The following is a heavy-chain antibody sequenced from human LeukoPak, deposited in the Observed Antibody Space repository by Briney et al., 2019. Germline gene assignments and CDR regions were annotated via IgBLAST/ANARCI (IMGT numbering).Heavy chain of an antibody. Sequence: GGPLRLSCAASGFTFSSYAMSWVRQAPGKGLEWVSAISGSGGSTYYADSVKGRFTISRDNSKNTLYLQMNSLRAEDTAVYYCAKDPRYCSSTSCYDRKDYWGQGTLVTVSS. CDR2: ISGSGGST. CDR3: AKDPRYCSSTSCYDRKDY. J-gene: IGHJ4*02. V-gene: IGHV3-23*01. CDR1: GFTFSSYA. D-gene: IGHD2-2*01.